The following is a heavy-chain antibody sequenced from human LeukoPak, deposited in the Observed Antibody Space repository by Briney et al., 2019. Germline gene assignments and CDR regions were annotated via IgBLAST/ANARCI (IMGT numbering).Heavy chain of an antibody. CDR2: ISSSSSYI. V-gene: IGHV3-21*01. Sequence: SGGSLRLSCAASGFTFSSYSMNWVRQAPGKGLEWVSSISSSSSYIYYADSVKGRFTISRDNAKNSLYLQMNSLRAEDTAVYYCARDMGAMGRYWGQGTLVTVSS. CDR3: ARDMGAMGRY. CDR1: GFTFSSYS. J-gene: IGHJ4*02. D-gene: IGHD1-26*01.